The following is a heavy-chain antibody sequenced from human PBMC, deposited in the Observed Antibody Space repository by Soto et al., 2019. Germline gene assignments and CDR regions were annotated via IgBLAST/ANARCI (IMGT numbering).Heavy chain of an antibody. Sequence: PSETLSLTCSVSGASISSYYWSWIRQPPGKGLEWLGYIYHSGTTSYNPSLQSRVTISLDTSKNQFSLKLTSAAAADSGLYYCTRYLDFWGQGTLVTVSS. CDR2: IYHSGTT. V-gene: IGHV4-59*01. CDR1: GASISSYY. J-gene: IGHJ4*02. CDR3: TRYLDF.